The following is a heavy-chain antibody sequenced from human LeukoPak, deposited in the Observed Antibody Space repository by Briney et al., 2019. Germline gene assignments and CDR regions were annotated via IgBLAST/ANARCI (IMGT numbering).Heavy chain of an antibody. CDR1: GFSFSDCY. CDR2: ISSSASTI. V-gene: IGHV3-11*01. Sequence: GGSLRLSCAASGFSFSDCYMSWIRQTPGKGLEWVSHISSSASTIYYADSVKGRFTFSRDNAKNSLYLQMNSLRAEDTAVYYCARRVGSWYYFDYWGQGTLVTVSS. J-gene: IGHJ4*02. D-gene: IGHD6-13*01. CDR3: ARRVGSWYYFDY.